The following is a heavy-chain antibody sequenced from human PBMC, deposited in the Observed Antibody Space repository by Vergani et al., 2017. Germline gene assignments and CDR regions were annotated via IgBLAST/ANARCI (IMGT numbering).Heavy chain of an antibody. CDR2: IWYDGSNK. J-gene: IGHJ5*02. CDR3: AREAVLSSSGGFDP. D-gene: IGHD2-8*01. Sequence: QVQLVESGGGVVQPGRSLRLSCAASGFTFSSYGMHWVRQAPGKGLEWVAVIWYDGSNKYYADSVKGRFTISRDNSKNTLYLQMNSLRAEDTAVYYCAREAVLSSSGGFDPWGQGTLVTVSS. CDR1: GFTFSSYG. V-gene: IGHV3-33*01.